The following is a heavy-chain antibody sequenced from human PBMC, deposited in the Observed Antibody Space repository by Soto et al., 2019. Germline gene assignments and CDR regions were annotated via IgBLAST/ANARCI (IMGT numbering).Heavy chain of an antibody. J-gene: IGHJ4*02. Sequence: ASVKVSCKASGYTFSSYGISWVRQAPGQGLDWMGCFSSYNGDTNYAQKLQGRVTMTTDTSTSTAYMELRSLSSDDTAVYYCARADHYYGSGSYYNPPFDYWGQGTLVTVSS. D-gene: IGHD3-10*01. V-gene: IGHV1-18*01. CDR1: GYTFSSYG. CDR3: ARADHYYGSGSYYNPPFDY. CDR2: FSSYNGDT.